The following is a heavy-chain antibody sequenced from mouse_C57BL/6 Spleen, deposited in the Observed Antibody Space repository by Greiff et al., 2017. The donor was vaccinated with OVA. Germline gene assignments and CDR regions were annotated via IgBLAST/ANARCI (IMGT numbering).Heavy chain of an antibody. J-gene: IGHJ2*01. CDR3: ARKSYFDY. CDR1: GSPFSNYE. V-gene: IGHV5-17*01. Sequence: EVKLVESGGGLVKPGGSLNLSLPPSGSPFSNYEFHWFRQAPGRGLEWVAYISSVSSTIYYADTVKGRFTISRDNAKNTLFLQMTSLRSEATAMYYCARKSYFDYWGQGTTLTVSS. CDR2: ISSVSSTI.